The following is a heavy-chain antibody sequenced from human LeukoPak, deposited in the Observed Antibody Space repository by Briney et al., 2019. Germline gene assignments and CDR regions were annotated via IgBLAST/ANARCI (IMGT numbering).Heavy chain of an antibody. CDR2: IIPIFGTA. CDR1: GGTFSSYA. J-gene: IGHJ4*02. D-gene: IGHD3-10*01. V-gene: IGHV1-69*13. CDR3: ARDSHGWFGEFRMDY. Sequence: SVTVSCKASGGTFSSYAISWVRQAPGQGLEWMGGIIPIFGTANYAQKFQGRVTITADESTSTAYMELSSLRSEDTAVYYCARDSHGWFGEFRMDYWGQGTLVTV.